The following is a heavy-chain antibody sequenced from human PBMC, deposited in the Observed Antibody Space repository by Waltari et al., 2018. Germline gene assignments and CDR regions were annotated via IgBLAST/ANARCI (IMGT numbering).Heavy chain of an antibody. CDR1: GGSISSGYYY. V-gene: IGHV4-39*01. CDR2: VYYSGGT. CDR3: ARCSGTYYSDFDY. J-gene: IGHJ4*02. Sequence: QLQLQESGPGLVKPSETLSLTCTVSGGSISSGYYYWGWIRQPPGKGLEWIGSVYYSGGTYSNPSLKSRVTISVDTSKNQFSLKLSSVTAADTAVYFCARCSGTYYSDFDYWGQGTLVIVSS. D-gene: IGHD3-10*02.